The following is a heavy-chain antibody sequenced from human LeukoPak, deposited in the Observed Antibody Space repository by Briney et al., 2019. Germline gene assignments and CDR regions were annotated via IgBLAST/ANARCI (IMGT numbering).Heavy chain of an antibody. J-gene: IGHJ4*02. Sequence: SGPTLVKPTQTLTLTCTFSGFLLSSSGVGVGWIRQPPGKALEWLALIYWDDDNRYSPSLKSRLTITKDTSKNQVVLTMTNMDPVDTATYYCAHRRGTYYFQYWGQGTLVTVSS. V-gene: IGHV2-5*02. D-gene: IGHD1-26*01. CDR1: GFLLSSSGVG. CDR3: AHRRGTYYFQY. CDR2: IYWDDDN.